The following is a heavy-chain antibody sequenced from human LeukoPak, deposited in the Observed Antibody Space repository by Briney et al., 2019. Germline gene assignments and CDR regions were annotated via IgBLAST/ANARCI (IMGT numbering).Heavy chain of an antibody. CDR2: ISWNSGSI. V-gene: IGHV3-9*01. D-gene: IGHD6-13*01. CDR1: GFTFDDYA. Sequence: GGSLRLFCAASGFTFDDYAMHWVRQAPGKGLEWVSGISWNSGSIGYADSVKGRFTISRDNAKNSLYLQMNSLRAEDTALYYCAKESSSSYVDYWGQGTLVTVSS. CDR3: AKESSSSYVDY. J-gene: IGHJ4*02.